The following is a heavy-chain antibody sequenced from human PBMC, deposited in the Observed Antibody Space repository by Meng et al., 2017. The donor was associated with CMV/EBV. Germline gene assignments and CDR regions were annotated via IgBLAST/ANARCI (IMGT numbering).Heavy chain of an antibody. Sequence: GESLKISCAASGFTFSSYSMNWVRQAPGKGLEWVSSISSSSSYIYYADSAKGRFTISRDNAKNSLYLQMNSLRAEDTAVYYCARGHQLGYSDYWGQGTLVTVSS. CDR2: ISSSSSYI. J-gene: IGHJ4*02. D-gene: IGHD2-2*01. V-gene: IGHV3-21*01. CDR3: ARGHQLGYSDY. CDR1: GFTFSSYS.